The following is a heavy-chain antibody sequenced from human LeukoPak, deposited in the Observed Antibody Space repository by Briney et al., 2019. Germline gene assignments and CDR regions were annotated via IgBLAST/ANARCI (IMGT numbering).Heavy chain of an antibody. Sequence: GESLKIYCKGSGYSFTSYWIGWVRQMPGKGLEWMGIIYPGDSDTRYSPSFQGQVTISADKSISTAYLQWSSLKASDTAMYYCALITMVRGIWFDPWGQGTLVTVSS. CDR1: GYSFTSYW. V-gene: IGHV5-51*01. CDR3: ALITMVRGIWFDP. J-gene: IGHJ5*02. CDR2: IYPGDSDT. D-gene: IGHD3-10*01.